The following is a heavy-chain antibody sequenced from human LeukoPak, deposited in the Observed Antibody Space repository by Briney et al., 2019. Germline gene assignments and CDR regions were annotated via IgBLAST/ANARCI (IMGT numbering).Heavy chain of an antibody. D-gene: IGHD3-22*01. CDR2: IYYSGST. Sequence: SETLSLTCTVSGGSISSYYWSWLRQPPGKGLEWIGYIYYSGSTNYNPSLKSRVTISVDTSKNQFSLKLSSVTAADTAVYYCAREASYYDSSGYYNGFDYWGQGTLVTVSS. V-gene: IGHV4-59*01. CDR3: AREASYYDSSGYYNGFDY. J-gene: IGHJ4*02. CDR1: GGSISSYY.